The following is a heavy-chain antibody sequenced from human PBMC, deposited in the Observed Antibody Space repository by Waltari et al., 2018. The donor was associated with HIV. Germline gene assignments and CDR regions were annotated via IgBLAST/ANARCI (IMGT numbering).Heavy chain of an antibody. CDR1: VYTFSSYW. Sequence: EEQLVQSGAEVKKPGESLKISCKGSVYTFSSYWIAWVRQMPGKGLEWMGIIYPGDSETKYSPSFQGQVTISVDKSIRTAYLQLSSLKASDSAMYYCARRFGGVNAFDVWGQGTMVTVSS. CDR2: IYPGDSET. V-gene: IGHV5-51*01. CDR3: ARRFGGVNAFDV. J-gene: IGHJ3*01. D-gene: IGHD3-16*01.